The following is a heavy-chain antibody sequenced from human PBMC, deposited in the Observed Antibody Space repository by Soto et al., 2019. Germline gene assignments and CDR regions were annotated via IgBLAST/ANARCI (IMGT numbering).Heavy chain of an antibody. J-gene: IGHJ3*02. V-gene: IGHV2-5*01. CDR3: ARGLATLPVFAFDI. Sequence: SGPTLVNPTQTLTLTCSFSGFSLSTSGVGVGWIRQSPGKALGWLALIYWSGDEHYRPSLKSRLSIIKDTSKNHVVLIMTDMDPVDTATYYCARGLATLPVFAFDIWGQGTMVTVSS. CDR2: IYWSGDE. D-gene: IGHD6-6*01. CDR1: GFSLSTSGVG.